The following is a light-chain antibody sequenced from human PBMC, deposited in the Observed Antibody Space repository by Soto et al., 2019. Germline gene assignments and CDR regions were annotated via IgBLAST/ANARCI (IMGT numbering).Light chain of an antibody. J-gene: IGKJ1*01. CDR1: QSVTSNY. Sequence: EIVLTQSPGTLALSPGERATLSCRASQSVTSNYLAWYQQKPGQAPKLLIFGASIRDTGIPDRFRGSGSGTDFTLTISSLEPEDFAVYYCQQYGISPGTFGQGTKVEI. CDR3: QQYGISPGT. V-gene: IGKV3-20*01. CDR2: GAS.